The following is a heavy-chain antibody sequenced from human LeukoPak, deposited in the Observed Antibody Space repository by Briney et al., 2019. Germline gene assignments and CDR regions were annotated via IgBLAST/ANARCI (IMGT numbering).Heavy chain of an antibody. CDR2: ISYDGSHR. J-gene: IGHJ4*02. Sequence: QPGRSLRLSCAASEFTFSSSGMHWVRQAPGKGLEWVAVISYDGSHRYYADSVKGRFTISRDDSKNTLYLEMNSLRAEDTAVYYCAKDRSSSWSFDYWGQGTLVTVSS. V-gene: IGHV3-30*18. CDR1: EFTFSSSG. CDR3: AKDRSSSWSFDY. D-gene: IGHD6-13*01.